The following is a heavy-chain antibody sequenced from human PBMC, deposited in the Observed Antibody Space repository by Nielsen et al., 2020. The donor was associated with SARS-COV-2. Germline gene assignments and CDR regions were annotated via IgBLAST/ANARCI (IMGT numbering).Heavy chain of an antibody. Sequence: LSLTCAVYGGSFSDYYMSWIRQAPGKGLEWVSYISSSGSTIYYADSVKGRFTISRDNSKNTLYLQMNSLRAEDTAVYYCARDYGDYWFDPWGQGTLVTVSS. CDR2: ISSSGSTI. D-gene: IGHD4-17*01. J-gene: IGHJ5*02. V-gene: IGHV3-11*01. CDR1: GGSFSDYY. CDR3: ARDYGDYWFDP.